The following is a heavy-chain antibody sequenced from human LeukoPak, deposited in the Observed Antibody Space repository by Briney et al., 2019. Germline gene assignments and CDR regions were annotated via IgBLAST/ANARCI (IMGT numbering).Heavy chain of an antibody. Sequence: NPSQTLSLTCTVSGGSISSGGYYWSWIRQHPGKGLEWIGYIYYSGSTYYNPSLKSRVTISVDTSKNQFSLKLSSVTAADTAVYYCARDRRRYQYERWFDPWGQGTLVTVSS. J-gene: IGHJ5*02. CDR2: IYYSGST. V-gene: IGHV4-31*03. D-gene: IGHD2-2*01. CDR3: ARDRRRYQYERWFDP. CDR1: GGSISSGGYY.